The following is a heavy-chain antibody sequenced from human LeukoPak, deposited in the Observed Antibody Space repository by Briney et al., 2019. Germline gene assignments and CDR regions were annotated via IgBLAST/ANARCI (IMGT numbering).Heavy chain of an antibody. V-gene: IGHV3-7*01. CDR1: GFTFSSYW. CDR3: ARHLSGITGYTYGRGIDY. CDR2: IKKDGSEK. D-gene: IGHD5-18*01. J-gene: IGHJ4*02. Sequence: GGSLRLSCAASGFTFSSYWMSWVRQAPGKGLEWVANIKKDGSEKYCVDSVKGRFTISRDNAKTSLYLQMNSLRAEDTAVYYCARHLSGITGYTYGRGIDYWGQGTLVTVSS.